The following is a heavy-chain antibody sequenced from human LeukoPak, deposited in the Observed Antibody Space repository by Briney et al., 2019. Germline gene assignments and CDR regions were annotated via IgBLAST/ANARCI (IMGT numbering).Heavy chain of an antibody. CDR2: INSDGSST. V-gene: IGHV3-74*01. CDR3: ARARARAIFGVVSTPINYYYYYRDV. CDR1: GLTSSSYR. Sequence: HPGGSLRLACAASGLTSSSYRMDWVRHAPGEGLVWVSRINSDGSSTIYGDSVKGRFTISRDIAKKTLYLQMNSLRAEDTAVYYWARARARAIFGVVSTPINYYYYYRDVWGKGTTITVSS. J-gene: IGHJ6*03. D-gene: IGHD3-3*01.